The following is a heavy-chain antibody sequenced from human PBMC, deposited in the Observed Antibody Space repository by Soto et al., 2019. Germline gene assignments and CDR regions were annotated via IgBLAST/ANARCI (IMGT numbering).Heavy chain of an antibody. CDR3: ARMIGSGPFDY. V-gene: IGHV4-59*08. CDR2: ISYSGST. Sequence: QVQLQESGPGLVKPSETLSLTCTVSGGSISSYYWSWIRQTPGERLELVGYISYSGSTKYNPSLMSRVTISVDTSKNQFSLRLRSVTAADTAVYYCARMIGSGPFDYWGQGTLVTVSS. D-gene: IGHD3-10*01. CDR1: GGSISSYY. J-gene: IGHJ4*02.